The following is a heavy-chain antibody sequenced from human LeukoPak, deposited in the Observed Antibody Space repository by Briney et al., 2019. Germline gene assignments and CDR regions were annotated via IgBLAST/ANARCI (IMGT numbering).Heavy chain of an antibody. V-gene: IGHV3-23*01. CDR1: GFTLTSNA. J-gene: IGHJ4*02. D-gene: IGHD3-22*01. CDR3: ANQYYYDSSGYHFSYYFDY. CDR2: IRVSGGST. Sequence: GGSLDLSCEASGFTLTSNAITWVRQAPGKGLEWVQIIRVSGGSTYYAGSVKGRFTISRDNSKNTLYLQMNSLRAEDTAVYYCANQYYYDSSGYHFSYYFDYWGQGTLVTVSS.